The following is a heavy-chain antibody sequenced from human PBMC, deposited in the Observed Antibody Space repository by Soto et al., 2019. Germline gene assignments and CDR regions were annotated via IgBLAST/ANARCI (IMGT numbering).Heavy chain of an antibody. Sequence: QVQLVQSGAEVKKPGSSVKVSCKASGGSFSTYSITWVRQAPGQGLEWMGRIIPMLGIANYAQRFRGRLTVTADKPTNTAYMDLSSLRFEDTAVYYCARDGGGTGAWGQGTLDTVSS. V-gene: IGHV1-69*04. CDR2: IIPMLGIA. J-gene: IGHJ5*02. D-gene: IGHD3-16*01. CDR1: GGSFSTYS. CDR3: ARDGGGTGA.